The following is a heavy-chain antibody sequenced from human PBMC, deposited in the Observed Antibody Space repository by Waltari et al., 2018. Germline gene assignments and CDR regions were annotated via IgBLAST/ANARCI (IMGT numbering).Heavy chain of an antibody. CDR2: SYYSGST. D-gene: IGHD6-13*01. CDR1: GGSISSCGYY. CDR3: ARPTLVTPAMGAFDI. V-gene: IGHV4-31*03. Sequence: QVQLQESGPGLVKPSQTLSLTCTVSGGSISSCGYYLSWIRPHPGKGLEWIGYSYYSGSTYYNPSLKSRVTISVDTSKNQFSLKLSSVTAADTAVYYCARPTLVTPAMGAFDIWGQGTMVTVSS. J-gene: IGHJ3*02.